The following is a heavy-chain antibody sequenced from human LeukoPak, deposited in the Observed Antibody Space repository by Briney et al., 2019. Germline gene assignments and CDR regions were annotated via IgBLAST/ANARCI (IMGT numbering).Heavy chain of an antibody. CDR1: GFTFDDYA. D-gene: IGHD5-24*01. Sequence: GGSLRLSCAASGFTFDDYAMHWVRQAPGKGLEWVSGISWNSGSIGYADSVKGRFTISRDNAKNSLYLQMNSLRAEDTAIYYCTRVGYIDEGIDYWGQGTLVTVSS. CDR2: ISWNSGSI. CDR3: TRVGYIDEGIDY. V-gene: IGHV3-9*01. J-gene: IGHJ4*02.